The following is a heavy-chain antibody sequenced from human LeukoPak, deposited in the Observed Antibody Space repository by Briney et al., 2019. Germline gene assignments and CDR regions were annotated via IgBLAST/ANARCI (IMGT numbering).Heavy chain of an antibody. CDR2: ISSSSSYI. Sequence: GGSLRLSCAASGFTFSSYSVNWVRQAPGKGLEWVSSISSSSSYIYYADSVKGRFTISRDNSKNTLYLQMNSLRAEDTAVYYCAKDPYSGYPYYFDYWGQGTLVTVSS. CDR3: AKDPYSGYPYYFDY. CDR1: GFTFSSYS. D-gene: IGHD3-22*01. V-gene: IGHV3-21*04. J-gene: IGHJ4*02.